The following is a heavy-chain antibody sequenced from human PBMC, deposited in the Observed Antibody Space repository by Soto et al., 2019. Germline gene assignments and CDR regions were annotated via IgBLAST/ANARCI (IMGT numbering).Heavy chain of an antibody. CDR3: ARESRAAAGDYYYMDV. J-gene: IGHJ6*03. D-gene: IGHD6-13*01. CDR1: GGSFSGYY. CDR2: INHSGST. Sequence: SETLSLTCAVYGGSFSGYYWSWIRQPPGKGLEWIGEINHSGSTNYNPSLKSRVTISVDTSKNQFSLKLSSVTAADTAVYYCARESRAAAGDYYYMDVWGKGTTVTVSS. V-gene: IGHV4-34*01.